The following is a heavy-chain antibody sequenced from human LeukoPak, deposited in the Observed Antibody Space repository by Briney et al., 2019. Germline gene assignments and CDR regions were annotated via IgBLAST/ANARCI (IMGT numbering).Heavy chain of an antibody. D-gene: IGHD3-22*01. CDR1: GFTFSDYY. CDR3: AREMFPYDSSGSPGP. V-gene: IGHV3-11*06. CDR2: ISSSSSYT. Sequence: GGSLRLSCAASGFTFSDYYMSWIRQAPGKGLEWVSYISSSSSYTNYADSVKGRFTISRDNSKNTLYLQMNSLRAEDTAVYYCAREMFPYDSSGSPGPWGQGTLVTVSS. J-gene: IGHJ4*02.